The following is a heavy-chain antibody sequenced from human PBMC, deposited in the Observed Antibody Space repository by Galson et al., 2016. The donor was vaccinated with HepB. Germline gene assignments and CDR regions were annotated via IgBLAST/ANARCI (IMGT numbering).Heavy chain of an antibody. CDR3: ARDPLGYSYALVRYFDY. V-gene: IGHV3-48*02. D-gene: IGHD5-18*01. CDR1: VFTFTSYS. Sequence: LRLSCAASVFTFTSYSMNWVRQVPGKGLEWVSYIGSSPGTVYYADSVEGRFTISRDNAKNSLYLQMNSPRDEDTAVYYCARDPLGYSYALVRYFDYWGQGTLATGSS. CDR2: IGSSPGTV. J-gene: IGHJ4*03.